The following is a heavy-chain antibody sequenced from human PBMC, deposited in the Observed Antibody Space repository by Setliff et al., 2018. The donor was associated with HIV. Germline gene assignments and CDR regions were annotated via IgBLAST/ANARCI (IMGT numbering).Heavy chain of an antibody. CDR2: THPSGGSP. Sequence: WASVKVSCKASGYSFTRYYMHWVRQAPGQGLEWMGITHPSGGSPNYAQKFQGRVTMTRDMSTSTVYMELSSLRSEDTAVYYCARDRRDGLYYHGMDVWGQGTTVTVSS. CDR3: ARDRRDGLYYHGMDV. D-gene: IGHD5-12*01. CDR1: GYSFTRYY. V-gene: IGHV1-46*01. J-gene: IGHJ6*02.